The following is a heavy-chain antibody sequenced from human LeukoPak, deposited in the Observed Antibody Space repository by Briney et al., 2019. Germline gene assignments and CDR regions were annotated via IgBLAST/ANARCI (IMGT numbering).Heavy chain of an antibody. J-gene: IGHJ4*02. CDR1: GITISSAW. Sequence: GGSLRLSCEASGITISSAWMSWVRQPPGKGLEYVARIKSESDGGTTDHAAPVKGRFTISRDDSKNTLYLQMNSLTIEDTAVYYCTPPPDWGQGTLVTVSP. V-gene: IGHV3-15*01. CDR2: IKSESDGGTT. CDR3: TPPPD.